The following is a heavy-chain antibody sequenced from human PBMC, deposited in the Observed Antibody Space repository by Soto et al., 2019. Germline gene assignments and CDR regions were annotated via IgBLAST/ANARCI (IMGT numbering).Heavy chain of an antibody. CDR3: ARDLEGNYYGSGSYYQYNWFDP. V-gene: IGHV3-33*01. CDR2: IWYDGSNK. CDR1: GSTFSSYG. D-gene: IGHD3-10*01. Sequence: GSLRLSCAASGSTFSSYGMHWVRQAPGKGLEWVAVIWYDGSNKYYADSVKGRFTISRDNPKNTLYLQMNSLRAEDTAVYYCARDLEGNYYGSGSYYQYNWFDPWGQGTLVTVSS. J-gene: IGHJ5*02.